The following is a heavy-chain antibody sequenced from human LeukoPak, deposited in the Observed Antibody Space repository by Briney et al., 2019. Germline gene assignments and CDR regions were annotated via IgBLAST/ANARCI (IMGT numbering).Heavy chain of an antibody. Sequence: PGGSLRLSCAASGFTVSNNYMNWVRQAPGKGLEWVSVIYSAGTTYYADYVRGRFTISKDNSKNTLYLQMNSRRAEDTAVYYCARSLVPIYFDYWGQGTLVTVSS. J-gene: IGHJ4*02. CDR3: ARSLVPIYFDY. V-gene: IGHV3-53*01. CDR1: GFTVSNNY. D-gene: IGHD5/OR15-5a*01. CDR2: IYSAGTT.